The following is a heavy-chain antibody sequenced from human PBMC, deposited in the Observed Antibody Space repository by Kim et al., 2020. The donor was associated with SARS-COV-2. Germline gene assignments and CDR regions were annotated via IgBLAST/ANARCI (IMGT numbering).Heavy chain of an antibody. D-gene: IGHD6-13*01. CDR2: IYYSGST. CDR3: ARGAEMSSSWYGGHYCYGMDV. CDR1: GGSISSGGYY. Sequence: SETLSLTCTVSGGSISSGGYYWSWIRQHPGKGLEWIGYIYYSGSTYYNPSLKSRVTISVDTSKNQFSLKLSSVTAADTAVDYCARGAEMSSSWYGGHYCYGMDVWGQGTTVTVSS. J-gene: IGHJ6*02. V-gene: IGHV4-31*03.